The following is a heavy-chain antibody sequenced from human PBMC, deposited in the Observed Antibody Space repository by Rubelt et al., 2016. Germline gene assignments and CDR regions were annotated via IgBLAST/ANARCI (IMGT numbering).Heavy chain of an antibody. CDR3: ARGAMIHGWLWAN. J-gene: IGHJ4*02. CDR1: GFTFSSYA. D-gene: IGHD3-22*01. CDR2: ISTSGSII. V-gene: IGHV3-48*04. Sequence: EVQLLESGGGLVQPGGSLRLSCAASGFTFSSYAMSWVRQAPGKGLAWVSYISTSGSIIYYAEAVKGRCIISRDNAKNSVYLQTNSLRAEDTAVYDCARGAMIHGWLWANWGQGTLVTVSS.